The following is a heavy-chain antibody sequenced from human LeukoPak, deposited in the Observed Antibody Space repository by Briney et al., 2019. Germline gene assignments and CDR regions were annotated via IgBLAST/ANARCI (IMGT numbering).Heavy chain of an antibody. V-gene: IGHV3-23*01. CDR1: GFTFRSYD. J-gene: IGHJ4*02. CDR2: ISGSGGST. D-gene: IGHD3-22*01. CDR3: MYYYDSSGNYFDY. Sequence: GGSLRLSCAASGFTFRSYDMSWVRQAPGKGLEWVPAISGSGGSTYYADSVKGRFTISRDNSKNTLHLQMSSLRAEDTAVYYCMYYYDSSGNYFDYWGQGTLVTVSS.